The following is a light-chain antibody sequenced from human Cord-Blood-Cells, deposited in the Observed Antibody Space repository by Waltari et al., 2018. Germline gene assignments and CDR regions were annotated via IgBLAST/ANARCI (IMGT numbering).Light chain of an antibody. V-gene: IGLV2-14*03. CDR2: DVS. J-gene: IGLJ3*02. CDR1: SSDVGGYNY. CDR3: SSYTSSSTWV. Sequence: QSALTQPASVSGSPGQSITISCTGTSSDVGGYNYVSWYQHHPGKAPKLMIYDVSNRLSGVSNRFSGSKSGNTASLTISWLQAEDEADYYCSSYTSSSTWVFGGGTKLTVL.